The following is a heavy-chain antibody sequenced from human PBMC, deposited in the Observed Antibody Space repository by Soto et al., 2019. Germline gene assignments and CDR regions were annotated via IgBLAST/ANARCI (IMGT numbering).Heavy chain of an antibody. J-gene: IGHJ6*02. CDR3: ARVPSPFDYYYAMDV. CDR2: IFSSGTT. CDR1: GDSISSGNKY. V-gene: IGHV4-30-4*01. D-gene: IGHD3-16*01. Sequence: SETQSLTCTVSGDSISSGNKYWSWIRQPPGKGLEWIGYIFSSGTTYYNPSLKSRLTMSLDASQNQFSLKLNSLTDADTAVYFCARVPSPFDYYYAMDVWGQGTTVTVSS.